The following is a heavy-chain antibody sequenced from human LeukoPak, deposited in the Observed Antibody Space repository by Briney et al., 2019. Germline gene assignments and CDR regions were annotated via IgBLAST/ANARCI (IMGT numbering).Heavy chain of an antibody. CDR3: ARGRHRVYYYSYMDV. J-gene: IGHJ6*03. CDR2: ISGSGGST. V-gene: IGHV3-23*01. CDR1: GFTFSSHA. Sequence: PGGSLRLSCAASGFTFSSHAMSWVRQAPGKGLEWVSAISGSGGSTYYADSVKGRFTISRDNSKNTLYLQMNSLRAEDTAVYYCARGRHRVYYYSYMDVWGKGTTVTVSS.